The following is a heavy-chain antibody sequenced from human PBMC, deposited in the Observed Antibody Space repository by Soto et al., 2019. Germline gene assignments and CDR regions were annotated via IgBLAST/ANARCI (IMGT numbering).Heavy chain of an antibody. CDR1: GFTFSNAW. Sequence: GGSLRLSCAASGFTFSNAWMNWVRQAPGKGLEWVGRIKSKTDGGTTDYAAPVKGRFTISRDDSKNTLYLQMNSLKTEDTAVYYCTTGPQAAAGGPFDYWGQGTLVTVSS. CDR2: IKSKTDGGTT. J-gene: IGHJ4*02. CDR3: TTGPQAAAGGPFDY. D-gene: IGHD6-13*01. V-gene: IGHV3-15*07.